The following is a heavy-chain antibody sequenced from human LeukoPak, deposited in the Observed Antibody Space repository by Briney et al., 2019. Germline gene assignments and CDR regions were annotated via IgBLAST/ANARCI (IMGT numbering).Heavy chain of an antibody. V-gene: IGHV1-69*04. CDR3: ARDVGRELGDY. CDR1: GGTPSSYT. Sequence: ASVKVSCKASGGTPSSYTISWVPHAPGQGLEWMGRIIPILGIANYAQKFQGRVTITADKSTSTAYMELSSLRSEDTAVYYCARDVGRELGDYWGQGTLVTVSS. D-gene: IGHD7-27*01. CDR2: IIPILGIA. J-gene: IGHJ4*02.